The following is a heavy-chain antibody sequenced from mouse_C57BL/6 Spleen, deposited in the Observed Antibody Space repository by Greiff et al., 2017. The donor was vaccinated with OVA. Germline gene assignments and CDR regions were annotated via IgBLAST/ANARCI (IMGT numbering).Heavy chain of an antibody. V-gene: IGHV1-64*01. D-gene: IGHD2-3*01. CDR1: GYTFTSYW. CDR2: IHPNSGST. CDR3: ARSGLRDGYYVAY. Sequence: QVQLQQPGAELVKPGASVKLSCKASGYTFTSYWMHWVKQRPGQGLEWIGMIHPNSGSTNYNEKFKSKATLTVDKSSSTAYMQLSSLTSEDSAVYYCARSGLRDGYYVAYWGQGTLVTVSA. J-gene: IGHJ3*01.